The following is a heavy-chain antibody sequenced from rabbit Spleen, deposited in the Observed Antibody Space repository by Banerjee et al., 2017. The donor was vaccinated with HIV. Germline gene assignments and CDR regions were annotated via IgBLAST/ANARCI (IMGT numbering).Heavy chain of an antibody. Sequence: QSLEESGGDLVKPGASLTLTCTASGVSFSSSSYMCWVRQAPGKGLEWIACIDTGSSGFTYFATWAKGRFTCSKTSSTTVTLQMTRLTAADTATYFCARDSGYAGYAGYGYVPYYFTLWGPGTLVTVS. CDR2: IDTGSSGFT. CDR1: GVSFSSSSY. CDR3: ARDSGYAGYAGYGYVPYYFTL. J-gene: IGHJ4*01. V-gene: IGHV1S40*01. D-gene: IGHD6-1*01.